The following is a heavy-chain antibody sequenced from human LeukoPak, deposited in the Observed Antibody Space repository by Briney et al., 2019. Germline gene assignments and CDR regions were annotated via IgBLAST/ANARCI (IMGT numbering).Heavy chain of an antibody. J-gene: IGHJ6*02. V-gene: IGHV4-59*01. CDR1: GDSISGYY. CDR3: ARDGPSHDKYYYYYGMDV. D-gene: IGHD3-22*01. Sequence: SETLSLTCTVSGDSISGYYWNWIRQSPGKGLEWIGYIHYSGTTNYNPSLKSRVTISVDTSRNQFSLKLSSVTAADTAVYYCARDGPSHDKYYYYYGMDVWGQGTTVTVSS. CDR2: IHYSGTT.